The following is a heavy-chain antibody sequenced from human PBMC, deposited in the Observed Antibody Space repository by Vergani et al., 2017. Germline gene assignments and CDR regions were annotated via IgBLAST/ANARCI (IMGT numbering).Heavy chain of an antibody. V-gene: IGHV1-69*02. CDR3: ATPTIFGVVIDDY. J-gene: IGHJ4*02. D-gene: IGHD3-3*01. Sequence: QVQLVQSGAEVKKPGSSVKVSCKASGDTFSSYTISWVRQAPGQGLEWMGRIIPILGIANYAQKFQGRVTITADKSTSTAYMELSSLRSEDTAVYYCATPTIFGVVIDDYWGQGTLVTVCS. CDR1: GDTFSSYT. CDR2: IIPILGIA.